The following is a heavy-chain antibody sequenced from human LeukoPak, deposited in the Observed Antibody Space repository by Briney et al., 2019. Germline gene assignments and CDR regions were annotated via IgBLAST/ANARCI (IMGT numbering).Heavy chain of an antibody. CDR2: IWYDGSVK. Sequence: PGGSLSLSCAASGFTFSSYGVHWVRQAPGKGLEWVAIIWYDGSVKNYADSVKGRFTISRDNSKSTLYLQMNSLGAEDTALYYCARSPNYGSGRYYFDSWGQGVLVTVSS. CDR1: GFTFSSYG. J-gene: IGHJ4*02. V-gene: IGHV3-33*01. CDR3: ARSPNYGSGRYYFDS. D-gene: IGHD3-10*01.